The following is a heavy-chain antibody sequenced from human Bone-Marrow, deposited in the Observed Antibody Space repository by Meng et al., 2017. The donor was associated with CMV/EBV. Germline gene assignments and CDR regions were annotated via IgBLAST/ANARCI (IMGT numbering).Heavy chain of an antibody. D-gene: IGHD5-18*01. CDR2: IYYSGST. CDR3: ARALIQLWYP. J-gene: IGHJ5*02. Sequence: GSLRLSCTVSGGSISSSSYYWGWIRQPPGKGLEWIGSIYYSGSTYYNPSLKSRVTISVDTSKNQFSLKLSSVTAADTAVYYCARALIQLWYPWGQGTLVTVSS. CDR1: GGSISSSSYY. V-gene: IGHV4-39*07.